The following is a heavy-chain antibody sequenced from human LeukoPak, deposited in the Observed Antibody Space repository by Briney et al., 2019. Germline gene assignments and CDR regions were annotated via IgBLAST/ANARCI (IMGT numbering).Heavy chain of an antibody. Sequence: ASVKVSCKASGYTFTSYDFNWVRQATGQRPEWMGWMSPNSGDTGYAQKFQDRVTMTRNTSISTAHMELSSLRSDDTAVYYCARGPPNWGYDYWGPGTLVTVSS. CDR1: GYTFTSYD. J-gene: IGHJ4*02. CDR3: ARGPPNWGYDY. V-gene: IGHV1-8*01. CDR2: MSPNSGDT. D-gene: IGHD7-27*01.